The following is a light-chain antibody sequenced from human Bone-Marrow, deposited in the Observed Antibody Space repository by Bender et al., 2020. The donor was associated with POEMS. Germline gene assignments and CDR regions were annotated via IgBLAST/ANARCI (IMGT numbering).Light chain of an antibody. Sequence: QSALTQPASVSGSPGQSITISCTGTSSDVGSHNLVSWYRQHPGKAPKLMIYEGSKRPSGVPDRFSGSKSGTSASLAITGLQAEDEGDYYCQSYDNSLGGWVFGGGTKLTVL. J-gene: IGLJ3*02. CDR2: EGS. CDR3: QSYDNSLGGWV. CDR1: SSDVGSHNL. V-gene: IGLV2-14*02.